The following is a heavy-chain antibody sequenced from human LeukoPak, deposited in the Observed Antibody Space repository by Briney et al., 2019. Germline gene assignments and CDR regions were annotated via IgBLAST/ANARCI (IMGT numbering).Heavy chain of an antibody. D-gene: IGHD6-6*01. Sequence: GESLKISWRGFGYSFTSYWIGWVRQMPGKGLGWMGIIYPGGSDTRYSASFQGQVTISADKSINTAYLQWNSLKASDTAMYYCARRGSSSGFDYWGQGTLVTVSS. V-gene: IGHV5-51*01. J-gene: IGHJ4*02. CDR2: IYPGGSDT. CDR1: GYSFTSYW. CDR3: ARRGSSSGFDY.